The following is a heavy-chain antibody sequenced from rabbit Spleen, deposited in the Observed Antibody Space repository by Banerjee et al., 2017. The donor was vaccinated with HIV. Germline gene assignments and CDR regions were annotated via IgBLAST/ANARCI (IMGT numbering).Heavy chain of an antibody. CDR3: ARDGYSRGWGIVLYYFNL. D-gene: IGHD4-1*01. CDR1: GFDVSSNYV. CDR2: ISAGSTTGT. Sequence: QEQLEESGGDLVKPGASLTLTCTASGFDVSSNYVMCWVRQAPGKGLEWIACISAGSTTGTYYASWAKGRFTISKTSSTTVTLQMTSLTAADTAAYFCARDGYSRGWGIVLYYFNLWGPGTLVTVS. V-gene: IGHV1S45*01. J-gene: IGHJ4*01.